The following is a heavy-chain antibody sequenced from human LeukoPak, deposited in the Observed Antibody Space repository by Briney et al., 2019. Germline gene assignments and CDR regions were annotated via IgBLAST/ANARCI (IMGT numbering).Heavy chain of an antibody. CDR1: GYTFTSYA. CDR3: ARGGSWWGSGSRAHFDY. Sequence: ASVKVSCKASGYTFTSYAMNWVRQAPGQGLEWMGWINTNTGNPTYAQGFTGRFVFSLDTSVSTAYLQISSLKAEDTAVYYCARGGSWWGSGSRAHFDYWGQGTLVTVSS. J-gene: IGHJ4*02. CDR2: INTNTGNP. V-gene: IGHV7-4-1*02. D-gene: IGHD3-10*01.